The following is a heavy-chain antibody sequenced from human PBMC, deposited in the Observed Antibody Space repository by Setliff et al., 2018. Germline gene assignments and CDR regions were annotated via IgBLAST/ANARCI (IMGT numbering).Heavy chain of an antibody. D-gene: IGHD2-2*02. Sequence: PGGSLRLSCAASGFTFSSYWMSWVRQAPGKGLEWLSYISSSSTTIYYADSVKGRFTVSRDNAKNSLYLQMNSLRADDAAVYYCARSSAPIKRDYMDVWGKGTTVTVSS. CDR2: ISSSSTTI. CDR3: ARSSAPIKRDYMDV. V-gene: IGHV3-48*01. J-gene: IGHJ6*03. CDR1: GFTFSSYW.